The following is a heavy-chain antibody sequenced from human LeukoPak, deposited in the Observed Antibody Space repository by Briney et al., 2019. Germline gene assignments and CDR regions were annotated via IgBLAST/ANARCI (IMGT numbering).Heavy chain of an antibody. Sequence: PGGSLRLSCAASGFTFSSYAMSWVRQAPGKGLEWVSAISGSGGSTYYADSVKGRFTISRDNSKNTLYLQMNSLRAEDTAVYYCAKDRESYMGDNWFDPWGQGTLVTVAS. J-gene: IGHJ5*02. D-gene: IGHD1-26*01. V-gene: IGHV3-23*01. CDR2: ISGSGGST. CDR1: GFTFSSYA. CDR3: AKDRESYMGDNWFDP.